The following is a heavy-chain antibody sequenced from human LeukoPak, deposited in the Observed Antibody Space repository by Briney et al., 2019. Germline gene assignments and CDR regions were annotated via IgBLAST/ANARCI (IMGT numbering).Heavy chain of an antibody. V-gene: IGHV3-23*01. CDR3: AKDRGDGYNEYYFDY. J-gene: IGHJ4*02. CDR1: GFTFSSYA. CDR2: ISGSGGST. D-gene: IGHD5-24*01. Sequence: GGSLRLSCAASGFTFSSYAMSWVRQAPGKGLKWVSAISGSGGSTYYADSVKGRFTISRDNSKNTLYLQMNSLRAEDTAVYYCAKDRGDGYNEYYFDYWGQGTLVTVSS.